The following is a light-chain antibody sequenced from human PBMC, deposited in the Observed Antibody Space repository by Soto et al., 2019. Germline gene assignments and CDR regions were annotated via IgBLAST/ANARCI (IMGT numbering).Light chain of an antibody. CDR1: QSVTSDY. CDR2: GAS. CDR3: QQYGRP. J-gene: IGKJ1*01. Sequence: EILLTQSPGTLSLSPGERATLSCRASQSVTSDYLAWYQQKPGQAPRLLIHGASSRATGIPERFSGSGSGTDFTLTISTLEPEDFAVYYCQQYGRPFGQGTKVDIK. V-gene: IGKV3-20*01.